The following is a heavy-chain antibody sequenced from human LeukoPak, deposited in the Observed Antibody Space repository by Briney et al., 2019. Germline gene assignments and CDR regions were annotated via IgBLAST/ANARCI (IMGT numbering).Heavy chain of an antibody. CDR2: IRYDGSSE. D-gene: IGHD1-1*01. V-gene: IGHV3-30*02. J-gene: IGHJ4*02. CDR3: AKSPWNGKFRAYFDY. Sequence: PGGSLRLSCAASGFTLSNYGMHWVRQAPGKGLEWVAFIRYDGSSEYYADSVKGRFTISRDNSQNTLYLQMNSLRAEDTAVYYYAKSPWNGKFRAYFDYWGQGTLVTVSS. CDR1: GFTLSNYG.